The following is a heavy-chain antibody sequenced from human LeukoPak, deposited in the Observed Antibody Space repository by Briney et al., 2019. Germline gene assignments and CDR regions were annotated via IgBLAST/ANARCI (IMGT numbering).Heavy chain of an antibody. V-gene: IGHV3-13*01. J-gene: IGHJ4*02. D-gene: IGHD6-19*01. CDR3: ARSDSSGFDY. Sequence: DXHWVRXAPGKGLEWVSAICTAGDTYYPGSVKGRFTISRENAKNSLYLQMNSLRAGDTAVYYCARSDSSGFDYWGQGTLATVSS. CDR1: D. CDR2: ICTAGDT.